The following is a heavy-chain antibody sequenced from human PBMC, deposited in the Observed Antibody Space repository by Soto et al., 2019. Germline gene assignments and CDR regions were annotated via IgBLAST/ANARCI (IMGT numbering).Heavy chain of an antibody. Sequence: GVSLRLSCAASGFTCSSHAMSWVRQAPGKGLEWVSAISGSGGSTYYADSVKGRFTISRDNSKNTLYLQMNSLRAEDTAVYYCAKGLRITMIVVVTYGMDVWGQGTTVTVSS. CDR3: AKGLRITMIVVVTYGMDV. D-gene: IGHD3-22*01. V-gene: IGHV3-23*01. CDR2: ISGSGGST. J-gene: IGHJ6*02. CDR1: GFTCSSHA.